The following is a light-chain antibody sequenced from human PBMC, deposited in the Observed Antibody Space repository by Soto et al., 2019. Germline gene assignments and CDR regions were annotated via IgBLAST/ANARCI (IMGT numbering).Light chain of an antibody. V-gene: IGKV1D-8*01. J-gene: IGKJ1*01. CDR1: QGISSC. CDR2: AAS. CDR3: QQYYSFPWT. Sequence: VIWMTQSPSLLSASTGDRVTITCRVSQGISSCLVWYQQKPGKAPELLIYAASTLQSGVPSRFSGSGSGTDFTLTISCLQSEDFATYHCQQYYSFPWTFGQGTKVDIK.